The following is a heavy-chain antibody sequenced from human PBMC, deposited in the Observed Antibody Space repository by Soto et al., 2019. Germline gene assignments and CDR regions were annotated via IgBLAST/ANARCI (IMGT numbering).Heavy chain of an antibody. J-gene: IGHJ3*02. CDR2: IYPGDSDT. CDR3: ARARVATPRLEDPFDI. V-gene: IGHV5-51*01. CDR1: GYSFGTYW. D-gene: IGHD5-12*01. Sequence: LGESLKISCKGSGYSFGTYWLAWVRHMPRKGLEYMGIIYPGDSDTRYSPSFQGQVTISADKSINTAYLQWSSLKASDTAIYYCARARVATPRLEDPFDIWGQGTTVTVSS.